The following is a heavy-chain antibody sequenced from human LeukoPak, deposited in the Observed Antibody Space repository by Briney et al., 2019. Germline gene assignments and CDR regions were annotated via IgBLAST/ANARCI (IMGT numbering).Heavy chain of an antibody. V-gene: IGHV3-7*01. Sequence: GGSLRLSCAASGFTFSSYWMSWVRQAPGKGLEWVANIKQDGSEKYYVDSGKGRFTISRDNAKNSLYLQMNRLRAEDTAVYYCARDQVAAAPDYWGQGTLVTVSS. CDR1: GFTFSSYW. J-gene: IGHJ4*02. D-gene: IGHD6-13*01. CDR2: IKQDGSEK. CDR3: ARDQVAAAPDY.